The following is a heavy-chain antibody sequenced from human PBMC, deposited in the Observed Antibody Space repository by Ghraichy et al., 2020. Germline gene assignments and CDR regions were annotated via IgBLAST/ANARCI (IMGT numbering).Heavy chain of an antibody. CDR1: GGSISSYY. J-gene: IGHJ6*02. Sequence: SETLSLTCTVSGGSISSYYWSWIRQPPGKGLEWSGYIYYSGSTNYNPSLKSRVTISVDTSKNQFSLKLSSVTAADTAVYYCARETYGWGGYYYYSYGMDVWGQGTTVTVSS. D-gene: IGHD3-10*01. CDR3: ARETYGWGGYYYYSYGMDV. CDR2: IYYSGST. V-gene: IGHV4-59*01.